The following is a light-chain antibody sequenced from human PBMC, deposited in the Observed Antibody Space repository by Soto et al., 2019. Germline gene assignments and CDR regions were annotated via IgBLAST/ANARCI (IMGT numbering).Light chain of an antibody. CDR1: QGISSY. Sequence: AIRMTQSPSSLSASTGDRVTITCRASQGISSYLAWYQQKPGKAPKLLIYAASTLQSGVPSRFSGSGSGTDFTLTISCLQSEDFASYSCQQYYSYPLTFGPGTKDDIK. CDR3: QQYYSYPLT. J-gene: IGKJ3*01. V-gene: IGKV1-8*01. CDR2: AAS.